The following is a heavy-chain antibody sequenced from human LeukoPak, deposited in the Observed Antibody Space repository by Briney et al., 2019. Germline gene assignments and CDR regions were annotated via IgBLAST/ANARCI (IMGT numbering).Heavy chain of an antibody. J-gene: IGHJ6*02. CDR3: AREFFSRGSGSNYYYYGMDV. CDR2: INPSGGST. D-gene: IGHD3-10*01. V-gene: IGHV1-46*01. CDR1: GDTFTSYY. Sequence: ASVKVSCKASGDTFTSYYMHWVRQAPGQGLEWMGIINPSGGSTSYAQKFQGRVTMTRDTSTSTVYMELSSLRSEDTAVYYCAREFFSRGSGSNYYYYGMDVWGQGTTVTVSS.